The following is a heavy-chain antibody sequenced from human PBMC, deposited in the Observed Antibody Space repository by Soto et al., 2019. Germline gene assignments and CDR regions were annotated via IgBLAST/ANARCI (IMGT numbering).Heavy chain of an antibody. CDR3: RSSTSCYDESCVDV. Sequence: SSETLSLTCAVSGYSISSGNYWAWIRQPPGRGLEWIGSLYHIGGTHYNTSLKSRVTISVDASKNHFSLELSSVTAADTAIYYCRSSTSCYDESCVDVWGQGTRVTVS. CDR1: GYSISSGNY. V-gene: IGHV4-38-2*01. J-gene: IGHJ6*02. D-gene: IGHD2-2*01. CDR2: LYHIGGT.